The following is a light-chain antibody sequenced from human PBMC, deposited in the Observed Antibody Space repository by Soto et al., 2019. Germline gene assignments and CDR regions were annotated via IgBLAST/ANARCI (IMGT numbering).Light chain of an antibody. V-gene: IGKV3-20*01. CDR2: GAS. J-gene: IGKJ5*01. Sequence: EIVLTQSPGTLSLSPGERATLSCRASQSVSSSYLAWYQQKPGQAPRRLIYGASSRATGIPDRFSGSGSGTDFTLTISRLEPEDFAVYYCQQYGSSPITLGQGTRLAIK. CDR3: QQYGSSPIT. CDR1: QSVSSSY.